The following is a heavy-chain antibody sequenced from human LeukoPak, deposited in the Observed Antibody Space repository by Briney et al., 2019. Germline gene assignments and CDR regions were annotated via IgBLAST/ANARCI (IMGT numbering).Heavy chain of an antibody. CDR1: SGSIISGGYY. J-gene: IGHJ5*02. CDR2: IAESGTT. Sequence: SETLSLTCTVSSGSIISGGYYWSWIRQRPGQGLEWIGHIAESGTTYYTPSLKSRVTISVDPSKNQFSLRLGSVTAADTAVYFCARVDYYASGTYLNWFDPWGQGTQVTVSS. D-gene: IGHD3-10*01. V-gene: IGHV4-31*03. CDR3: ARVDYYASGTYLNWFDP.